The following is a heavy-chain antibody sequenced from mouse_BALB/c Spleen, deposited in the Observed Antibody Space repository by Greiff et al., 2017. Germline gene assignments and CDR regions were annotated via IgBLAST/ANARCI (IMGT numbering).Heavy chain of an antibody. CDR2: ISSGGST. CDR1: GFTFSSYA. Sequence: EVQRVESGGGLVKPGGSLKLSCAASGFTFSSYAMSWVRQTPEKRLEWVASISSGGSTYYPDSVKGRFTISRDNARNILYLQMSSLRSEDTAMYYCARELITTVVDAMDYWGQGTSVTVSS. D-gene: IGHD1-1*01. CDR3: ARELITTVVDAMDY. V-gene: IGHV5-6-5*01. J-gene: IGHJ4*01.